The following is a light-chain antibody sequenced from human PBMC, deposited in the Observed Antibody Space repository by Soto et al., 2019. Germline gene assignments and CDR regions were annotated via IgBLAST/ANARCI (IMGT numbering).Light chain of an antibody. J-gene: IGLJ2*01. Sequence: QSVLTQPASVSGSPGQSITISCTGTSSDVGSYNSISWYQHHPGKAPKLMIYDVRNRPSGVSNRFSGSKSGNTASLTISGLQAEDEADYYCSSYTSSSTLVFGGGTKVTVL. CDR1: SSDVGSYNS. V-gene: IGLV2-14*03. CDR3: SSYTSSSTLV. CDR2: DVR.